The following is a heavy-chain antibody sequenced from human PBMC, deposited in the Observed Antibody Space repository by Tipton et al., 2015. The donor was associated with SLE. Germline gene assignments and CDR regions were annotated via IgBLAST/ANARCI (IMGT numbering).Heavy chain of an antibody. CDR3: ARALVTYYYYGMDV. CDR2: INWNGGST. CDR1: GFTFDDYG. Sequence: GSLRLSCAASGFTFDDYGMSWVRQAPGKGLEWVSGINWNGGSTGYADSVKGRFTISRDNAKNSLYLQMNSLRAEDTALYYCARALVTYYYYGMDVWCQGTTVTVSS. D-gene: IGHD3-10*01. J-gene: IGHJ6*02. V-gene: IGHV3-20*04.